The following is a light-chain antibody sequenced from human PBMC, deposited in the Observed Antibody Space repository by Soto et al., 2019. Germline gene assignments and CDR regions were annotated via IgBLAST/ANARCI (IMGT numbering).Light chain of an antibody. CDR3: QQYNRYSRT. Sequence: DIQMTQSPSSVSASVGDRVTITCRASQNINTYLAWYQQKPGQAPKLLIFDASSLESGVPSRFSGSGSGTEFTLIIGSLQPDDFGTYYCQQYNRYSRTFGQGTKVDIK. CDR2: DAS. CDR1: QNINTY. V-gene: IGKV1-5*01. J-gene: IGKJ1*01.